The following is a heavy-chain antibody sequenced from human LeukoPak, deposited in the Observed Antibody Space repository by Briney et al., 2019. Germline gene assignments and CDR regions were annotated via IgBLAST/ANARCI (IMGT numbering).Heavy chain of an antibody. J-gene: IGHJ4*02. Sequence: GGSLRLSCAASGFTFRDSAMHWVRQVPGKGLEWVSSISWSSEYMYYADSVKGRFTISRDNAENSLYLQMNSLRAEDTALYYCAVWYVDYWGQGTLVTVSS. V-gene: IGHV3-9*01. CDR3: AVWYVDY. CDR1: GFTFRDSA. CDR2: ISWSSEYM.